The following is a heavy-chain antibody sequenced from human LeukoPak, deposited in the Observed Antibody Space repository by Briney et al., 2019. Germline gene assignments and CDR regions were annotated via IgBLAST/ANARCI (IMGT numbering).Heavy chain of an antibody. J-gene: IGHJ3*02. Sequence: GGSLRLSCAASGFTFSIYAMSWVRQAPGKGLEWVSGMSGSGGSTYYADSVKGRFTISRDNSKNTLYLQMNTLRAEDTAVYYCAKDREYSYIYDAFDIWGQGTLVTVSS. CDR1: GFTFSIYA. CDR3: AKDREYSYIYDAFDI. D-gene: IGHD2/OR15-2a*01. CDR2: MSGSGGST. V-gene: IGHV3-23*01.